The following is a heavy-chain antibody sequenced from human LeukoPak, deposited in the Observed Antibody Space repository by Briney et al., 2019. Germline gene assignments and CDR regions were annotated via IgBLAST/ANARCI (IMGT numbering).Heavy chain of an antibody. CDR2: IRSDGSNK. Sequence: GGSLRLSCAASGFPFSSYGMHWVRQAPGKGLEWVAFIRSDGSNKYYADYVNTRFPISRDNSNTTLYLQMNSLRAEDAAVYYCAKDRTPGIAAARNWFDPWGQGTLVTVSS. J-gene: IGHJ5*02. D-gene: IGHD6-13*01. CDR1: GFPFSSYG. V-gene: IGHV3-30*02. CDR3: AKDRTPGIAAARNWFDP.